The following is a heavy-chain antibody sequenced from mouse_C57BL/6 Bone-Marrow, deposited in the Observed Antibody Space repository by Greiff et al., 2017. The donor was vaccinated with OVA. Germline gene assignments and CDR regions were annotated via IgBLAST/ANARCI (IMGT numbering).Heavy chain of an antibody. CDR2: IHPNRGST. J-gene: IGHJ1*03. D-gene: IGHD2-2*01. V-gene: IGHV1-64*01. CDR1: GYTFTSYW. Sequence: VQLQQSGAELVKPGASVKLSCKASGYTFTSYWMHWVKQRPGQGLEWIGMIHPNRGSTNYNEKFKSKATLTVDKSSSTAYMQLSSLTSEDSAVYYCARSHYGYVYWYFDVWGTGTTVTVSS. CDR3: ARSHYGYVYWYFDV.